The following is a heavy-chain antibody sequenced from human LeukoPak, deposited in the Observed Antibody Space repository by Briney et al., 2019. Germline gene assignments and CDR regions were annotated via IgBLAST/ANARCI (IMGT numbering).Heavy chain of an antibody. CDR2: IRSKANSYAT. CDR1: GFTFNIAW. J-gene: IGHJ4*02. D-gene: IGHD1-26*01. CDR3: TRPGWELLRGGQGY. V-gene: IGHV3-73*01. Sequence: HPGGSLRLSCAASGFTFNIAWMSWVRQASGKGLEWDGRIRSKANSYATAYAASVKGRFTISRDDSKNTAYLQMNSLKTEDTAVYYCTRPGWELLRGGQGYWGQGTLVTVSS.